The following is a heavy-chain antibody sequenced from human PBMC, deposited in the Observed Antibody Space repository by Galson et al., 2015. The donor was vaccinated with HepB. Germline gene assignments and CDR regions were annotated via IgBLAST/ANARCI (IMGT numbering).Heavy chain of an antibody. CDR1: GFTFSDYY. D-gene: IGHD6-6*01. J-gene: IGHJ4*02. V-gene: IGHV3-11*06. CDR3: ARGAAPGGAHFDY. Sequence: CAASGFTFSDYYMSWIRQAPGKGLEWVSYISSSSSYTNYADSVKGRFTISRDNAKNSLYLRMNSLRAEDTAVYYCARGAAPGGAHFDYWGQGTLVTVSS. CDR2: ISSSSSYT.